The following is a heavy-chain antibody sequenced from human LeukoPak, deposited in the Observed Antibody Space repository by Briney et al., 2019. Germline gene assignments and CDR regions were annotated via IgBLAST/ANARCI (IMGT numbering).Heavy chain of an antibody. V-gene: IGHV1-18*01. CDR2: ISAYNGNT. D-gene: IGHD3-22*01. CDR3: ARDYYDSSGYYSHTGGY. CDR1: GYTFTSYG. Sequence: ASVKVSCKASGYTFTSYGISWVRQAPGQGLEWMGWISAYNGNTNYAQKLQGRVTMTTDTSTRTAYMELRSLRSDDTAVYYCARDYYDSSGYYSHTGGYWGQGTLVTVSS. J-gene: IGHJ4*02.